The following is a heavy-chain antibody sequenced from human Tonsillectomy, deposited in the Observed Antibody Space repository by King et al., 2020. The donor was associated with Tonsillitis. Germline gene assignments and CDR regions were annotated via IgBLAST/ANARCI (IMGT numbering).Heavy chain of an antibody. J-gene: IGHJ4*02. Sequence: VQLVESGGGLIQPGGSLRLSCAASGFTVSSNYMSWVRQAPGQGLEWVSVIYSGGDTYYADSVKGRFTISRDNSNNTLYLQMNSLRADDTAVYFCARGAVYTRVYVYWGQGTLVTVSS. CDR3: ARGAVYTRVYVY. D-gene: IGHD2/OR15-2a*01. CDR1: GFTVSSNY. V-gene: IGHV3-53*01. CDR2: IYSGGDT.